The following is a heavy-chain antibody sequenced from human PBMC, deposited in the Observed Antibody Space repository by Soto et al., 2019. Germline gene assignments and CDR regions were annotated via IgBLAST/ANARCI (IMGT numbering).Heavy chain of an antibody. J-gene: IGHJ4*02. Sequence: GGSLRLSCAASGFTFSSYSMNWVRQAPGKGLEWVSYISSSSSTIYYADSVKGRFTISRDNAKNSLYLQMNSLRAEDTAVYYCARDGRFLELGYWGQGTLVTVSS. V-gene: IGHV3-48*01. CDR2: ISSSSSTI. CDR1: GFTFSSYS. D-gene: IGHD3-3*01. CDR3: ARDGRFLELGY.